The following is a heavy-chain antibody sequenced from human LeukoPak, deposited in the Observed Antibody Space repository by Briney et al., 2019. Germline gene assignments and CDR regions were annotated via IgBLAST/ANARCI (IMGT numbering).Heavy chain of an antibody. Sequence: GVSLRLSCAASGFTFRSYGMHWVRQAQGKGLEWVAVIWSYGSQQHYADSVKGRFTISRDNSKNTLCLQMNSLRGDDMAVYYCARSSDSSDMGYWGQGTLVTVSS. CDR1: GFTFRSYG. V-gene: IGHV3-33*01. CDR3: ARSSDSSDMGY. CDR2: IWSYGSQQ. J-gene: IGHJ4*02. D-gene: IGHD6-25*01.